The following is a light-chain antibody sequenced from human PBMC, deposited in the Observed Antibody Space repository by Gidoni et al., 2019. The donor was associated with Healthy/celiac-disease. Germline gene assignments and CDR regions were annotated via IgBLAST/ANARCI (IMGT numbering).Light chain of an antibody. Sequence: EIVLTQSPATLSLSPGERATLSCRASQSVSSYLAWYQQKPGQAPRLLIYDASNRATRIPARFSGSGSGTDFTLTISSLEPEDFAVYYCQQRSNWPPVVTFGGGTKVEIK. CDR3: QQRSNWPPVVT. CDR1: QSVSSY. CDR2: DAS. J-gene: IGKJ4*01. V-gene: IGKV3-11*01.